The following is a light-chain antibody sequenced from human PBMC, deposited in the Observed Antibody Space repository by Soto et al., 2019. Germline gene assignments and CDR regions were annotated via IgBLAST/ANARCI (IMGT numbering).Light chain of an antibody. CDR3: QQCGSSPPYT. J-gene: IGKJ2*01. CDR1: QTVSSNY. Sequence: EIVLTQSPGILSLSPGERATLSCRASQTVSSNYLAWYQQKPGQSPRLLIYGSSDRATGIPDRFSGSGSGTDFTLTINRVEPEDFAVYYCQQCGSSPPYTFGQGTTLEI. V-gene: IGKV3-20*01. CDR2: GSS.